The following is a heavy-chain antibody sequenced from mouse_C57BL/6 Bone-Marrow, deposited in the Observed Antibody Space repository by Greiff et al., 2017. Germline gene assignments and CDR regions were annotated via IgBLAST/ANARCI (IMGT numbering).Heavy chain of an antibody. J-gene: IGHJ2*01. CDR1: GYTFTDYT. Sequence: VQLQQSDAVLVQPGSSVKISCKVSGYTFTDYTIHCMKQRPELGLAWIGYIYPRDCSTKYNEKFKGKATLTADKSSSTAYMQLNSLTSEDSAVYFCARKGVYCDYDEYYFDYWGQGTTRTVSS. D-gene: IGHD2-4*01. V-gene: IGHV1-78*01. CDR3: ARKGVYCDYDEYYFDY. CDR2: IYPRDCST.